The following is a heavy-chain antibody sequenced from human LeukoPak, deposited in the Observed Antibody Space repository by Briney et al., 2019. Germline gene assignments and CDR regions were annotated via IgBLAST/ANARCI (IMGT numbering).Heavy chain of an antibody. CDR2: IIPIFGTA. Sequence: SVKVSCKASGGTFSSYAISWVRQAPGQGLEWMGGIIPIFGTANYAQKFQGRVTITTDESTSTAYMELSSLRSEDTAVYYCARDRTGTYYFDYWGQGTLVTVSS. J-gene: IGHJ4*02. V-gene: IGHV1-69*05. CDR1: GGTFSSYA. D-gene: IGHD1-7*01. CDR3: ARDRTGTYYFDY.